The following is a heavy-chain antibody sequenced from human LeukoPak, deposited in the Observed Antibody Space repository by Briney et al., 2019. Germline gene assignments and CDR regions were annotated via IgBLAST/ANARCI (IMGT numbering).Heavy chain of an antibody. V-gene: IGHV3-7*01. D-gene: IGHD1-26*01. Sequence: GGSLRLSCAASGFTFSRYAMSWVRQAPGKGLEWVANIKQDGSEKYYVDSVKGRFTMSRDNAKNSLYLQMNSLRAEDTAVYYCARDLMGAAHYFQHWGQGTLVTVSS. CDR3: ARDLMGAAHYFQH. CDR1: GFTFSRYA. J-gene: IGHJ1*01. CDR2: IKQDGSEK.